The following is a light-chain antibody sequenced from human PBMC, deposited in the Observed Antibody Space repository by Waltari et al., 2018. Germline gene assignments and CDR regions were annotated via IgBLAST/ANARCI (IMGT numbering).Light chain of an antibody. CDR3: SSYTSSSTYVV. V-gene: IGLV2-14*03. J-gene: IGLJ2*01. Sequence: QSALTQPASVSGSPGQSITISCTGPSSDVGASNYVSWYQRHPGKAPKLIIFDVSNRPSGVSNRFSGSKSGDTASLTISGLQAEDEADYYCSSYTSSSTYVVFGGGTKLTVL. CDR2: DVS. CDR1: SSDVGASNY.